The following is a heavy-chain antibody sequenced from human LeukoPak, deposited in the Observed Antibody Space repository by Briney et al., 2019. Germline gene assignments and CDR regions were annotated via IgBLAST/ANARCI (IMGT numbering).Heavy chain of an antibody. CDR1: GGSFSGYY. CDR3: ARGPEGVRGVKPADY. V-gene: IGHV4-34*01. CDR2: INHSGST. Sequence: PSETLSLTCAVYGGSFSGYYWSRIRQPPGKGLEWIGEINHSGSTNYNPSLKSRVTISVDTSKNQFSLKLSSVTAADTAVYYCARGPEGVRGVKPADYWGQGTLVTVSS. J-gene: IGHJ4*02. D-gene: IGHD3-10*02.